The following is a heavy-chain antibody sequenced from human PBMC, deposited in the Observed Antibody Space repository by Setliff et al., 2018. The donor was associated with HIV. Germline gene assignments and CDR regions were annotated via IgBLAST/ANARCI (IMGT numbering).Heavy chain of an antibody. J-gene: IGHJ4*02. D-gene: IGHD3-10*01. Sequence: SETLSLTCTVSGGSISSYYWSWIWQPPGKGLEWIGYIYYSGSTNYNPSLKSRVTISVDTSKNQFSLKLSSVTAADTAVYYCARGVRGVIIDWYYFDYWGQGTLVTVSS. V-gene: IGHV4-59*01. CDR3: ARGVRGVIIDWYYFDY. CDR1: GGSISSYY. CDR2: IYYSGST.